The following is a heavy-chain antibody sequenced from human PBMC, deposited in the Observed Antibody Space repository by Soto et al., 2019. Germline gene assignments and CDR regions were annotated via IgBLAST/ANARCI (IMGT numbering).Heavy chain of an antibody. J-gene: IGHJ4*02. V-gene: IGHV1-3*01. CDR2: INAGNGNT. CDR1: GYTFTSYA. D-gene: IGHD2-2*01. Sequence: ASVKASCKASGYTFTSYAMHWVRQAPGQRLEWMGWINAGNGNTKYSQKFQGRVTLTRDTSASTAYMELSSLRSEGTAVYYCASCPQNCITTSPCCLFFDYWGQGTLVTVSS. CDR3: ASCPQNCITTSPCCLFFDY.